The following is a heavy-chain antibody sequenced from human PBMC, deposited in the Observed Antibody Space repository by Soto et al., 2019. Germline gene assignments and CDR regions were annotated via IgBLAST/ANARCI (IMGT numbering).Heavy chain of an antibody. Sequence: QEQLVQSGGGVVQPGRSLRLSCEASGFTFSRNAMHWVRQARGKGLEWVAVISFDGNNQYYTDSVKGRFTISRDNSKNTLDLQMNSLRREDTAVYYCARDREYSGFYYGMDVWGQGTTVTVSS. CDR1: GFTFSRNA. CDR3: ARDREYSGFYYGMDV. J-gene: IGHJ6*02. CDR2: ISFDGNNQ. V-gene: IGHV3-30-3*01. D-gene: IGHD5-12*01.